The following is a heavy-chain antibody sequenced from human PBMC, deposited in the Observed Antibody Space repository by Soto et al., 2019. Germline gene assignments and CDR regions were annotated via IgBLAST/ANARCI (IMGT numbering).Heavy chain of an antibody. CDR1: GFTFSSYA. J-gene: IGHJ5*02. CDR3: AQDRAGNWFDP. Sequence: PGGSRRLSWAASGFTFSSYAMSGVRQAPGKGLEWVSAISVSGGSTYYADSVKGRFTISRDNSKNTLYLQMNSLRAEDTAVYYCAQDRAGNWFDPWGQGTLVTVSS. V-gene: IGHV3-23*01. CDR2: ISVSGGST.